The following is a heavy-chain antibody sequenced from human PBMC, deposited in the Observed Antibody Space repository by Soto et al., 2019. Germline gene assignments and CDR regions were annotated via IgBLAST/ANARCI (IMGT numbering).Heavy chain of an antibody. D-gene: IGHD3-10*01. J-gene: IGHJ4*02. CDR2: VNPNNEDT. CDR3: EKVSRKGSAIDFDY. CDR1: GYTFSNYD. V-gene: IGHV1-8*01. Sequence: QVQLVQSGAELKKPGASVKVSCKASGYTFSNYDMNWVRQATGQGPEWIGWVNPNNEDTGYAQKFQGRVTLTTDISTTTAYMELTSLRSEDTAIYYCEKVSRKGSAIDFDYWGQGTPITVSS.